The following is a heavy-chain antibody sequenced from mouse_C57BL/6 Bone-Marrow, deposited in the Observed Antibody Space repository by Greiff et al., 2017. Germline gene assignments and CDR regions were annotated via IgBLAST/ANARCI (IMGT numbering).Heavy chain of an antibody. Sequence: VQLQQSGAELVRPGTSVKVSCKASGYAFTNYLIEWVKQRPGQGLEWIGVINPGSGGTNSNEKFKGKATLTADKSSSTAYMQLSSLTSEDSAVYFCARRNYYGSSDYAMDYWGQGTSVTVSS. J-gene: IGHJ4*01. CDR3: ARRNYYGSSDYAMDY. V-gene: IGHV1-54*01. CDR2: INPGSGGT. CDR1: GYAFTNYL. D-gene: IGHD1-1*01.